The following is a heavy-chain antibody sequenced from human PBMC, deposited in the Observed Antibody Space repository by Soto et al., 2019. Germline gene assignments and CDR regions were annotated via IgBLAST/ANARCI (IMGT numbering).Heavy chain of an antibody. CDR1: GFTFSDYY. D-gene: IGHD2-2*01. CDR2: ISSSGSTI. V-gene: IGHV3-11*04. Sequence: GGSLRLSCAASGFTFSDYYMSWIRQAPGKGLEWVSYISSSGSTIYYADSVKGRFTISRDNAKNSLYLQMNSLRAEDTAVYYCAREIVVARGASYFDYWGQGTLVTVSS. CDR3: AREIVVARGASYFDY. J-gene: IGHJ4*02.